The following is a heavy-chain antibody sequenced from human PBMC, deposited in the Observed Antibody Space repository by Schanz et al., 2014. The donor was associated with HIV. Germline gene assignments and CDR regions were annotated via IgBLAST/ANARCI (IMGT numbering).Heavy chain of an antibody. J-gene: IGHJ1*01. CDR1: GFTFSSYA. CDR2: VGYGGDNT. Sequence: DVQLVESGKYLVEPGGSLRLSCAVSGFTFSSYAMSWVRLAPGKGLEWVSTVGYGGDNTYYADSVEGRFTISRDNSKNTVYLQMNSLRAEDTALYYCAKRGPYTGRYEYFQQWGQGTLVTVSS. D-gene: IGHD1-26*01. CDR3: AKRGPYTGRYEYFQQ. V-gene: IGHV3-23*04.